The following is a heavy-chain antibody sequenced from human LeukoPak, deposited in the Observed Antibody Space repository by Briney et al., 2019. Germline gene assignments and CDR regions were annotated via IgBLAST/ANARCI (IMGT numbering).Heavy chain of an antibody. CDR1: GYTFTGYY. J-gene: IGHJ4*02. CDR2: INPNSGGT. V-gene: IGHV1-2*02. Sequence: ASVKVSCKASGYTFTGYYMHWVRQAPGQGLEWMGWINPNSGGTNYAQKFQGRVTMTRDTSISTAYMELSRLRSDDTAVYYCARGGYYYDSSGYYYSGSFDYWGQGTLVTVSS. D-gene: IGHD3-22*01. CDR3: ARGGYYYDSSGYYYSGSFDY.